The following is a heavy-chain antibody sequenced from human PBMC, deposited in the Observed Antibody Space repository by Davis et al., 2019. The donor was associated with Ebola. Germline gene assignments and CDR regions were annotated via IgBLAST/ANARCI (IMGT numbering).Heavy chain of an antibody. Sequence: SETLSLTCTVSGASISSYYWSWIRQPPGKGLEWIEYIYYTGATTYNPSLQSRVTISEDTSKNQFSLNLDSVTAADTAVYYCARSPDWNSQAGFDFWGRGALVTVSS. J-gene: IGHJ4*02. CDR3: ARSPDWNSQAGFDF. D-gene: IGHD1-7*01. CDR2: IYYTGAT. V-gene: IGHV4-59*01. CDR1: GASISSYY.